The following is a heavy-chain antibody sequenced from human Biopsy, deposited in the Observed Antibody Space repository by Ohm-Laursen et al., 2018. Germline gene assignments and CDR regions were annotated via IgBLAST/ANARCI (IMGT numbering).Heavy chain of an antibody. Sequence: SETLSLTCTVSGGSFTGHYWSWIRQPPGKGLEWIGHISYTWYTSYNASLKSRVTISVDTSRNHFSLRLSSLTAADTAVYYCARGSNDFGGLYFPRWGQGTLLTVSS. J-gene: IGHJ4*02. CDR2: ISYTWYT. CDR1: GGSFTGHY. V-gene: IGHV4-59*11. D-gene: IGHD4-23*01. CDR3: ARGSNDFGGLYFPR.